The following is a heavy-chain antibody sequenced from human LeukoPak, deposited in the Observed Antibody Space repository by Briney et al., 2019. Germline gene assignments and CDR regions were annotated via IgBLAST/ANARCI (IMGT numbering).Heavy chain of an antibody. V-gene: IGHV4-61*01. Sequence: SETLSLTCTVSGXSITSSSYYWSWIRQPPGKGLEWIGFIYYSGSTNYNPSLKSRVTISVDTSKNQFSLKLTSVTAADTAVYYCARLGGCTTTTCYVHWFDPWGQGTLVTVSS. CDR3: ARLGGCTTTTCYVHWFDP. CDR1: GXSITSSSYY. CDR2: IYYSGST. D-gene: IGHD2-2*01. J-gene: IGHJ5*02.